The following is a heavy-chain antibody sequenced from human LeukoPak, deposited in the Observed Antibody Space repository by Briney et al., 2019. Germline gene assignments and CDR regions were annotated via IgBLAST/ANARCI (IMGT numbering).Heavy chain of an antibody. Sequence: ASVKVSCKVSGYTLTELSMHWVRQAPGKGLEWMGGFDPEDGETIYAQKFQGRVTMTEDTSTDTAYMELSSLRSEDTAVYYCARTSKTSIFPRHPLGYWGQGTLVTVSS. J-gene: IGHJ4*02. CDR2: FDPEDGET. CDR1: GYTLTELS. D-gene: IGHD3-9*01. V-gene: IGHV1-24*01. CDR3: ARTSKTSIFPRHPLGY.